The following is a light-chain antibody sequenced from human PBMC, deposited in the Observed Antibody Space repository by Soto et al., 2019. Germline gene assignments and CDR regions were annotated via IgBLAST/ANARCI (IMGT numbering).Light chain of an antibody. J-gene: IGKJ1*01. CDR3: QQYGSSGT. CDR2: GAP. V-gene: IGKV3-20*01. CDR1: QSISTY. Sequence: EVVLTHSPATLSLSPGERATLSCRASQSISTYLAWYQQKPGQAPRLLIHGAPTRATGIADRFSGSGSGTDFTLTISRLEPEDFAVYYCQQYGSSGTFGQGTKVDIK.